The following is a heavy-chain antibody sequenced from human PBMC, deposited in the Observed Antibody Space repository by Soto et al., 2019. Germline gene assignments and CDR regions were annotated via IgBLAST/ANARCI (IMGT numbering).Heavy chain of an antibody. CDR1: GFTFGDYA. CDR3: ASDRLGIAAAGDAFDI. Sequence: GRSLRLSCTASGFTFGDYAMSWVRQAPGKGLEWVGFIRSKAYGGTTAYSESVKGRFTISREDSKSIADLQMNSLKTEDEAVYECASDRLGIAAAGDAFDIWGQGTMVTVSS. D-gene: IGHD6-13*01. CDR2: IRSKAYGGTT. J-gene: IGHJ3*02. V-gene: IGHV3-49*04.